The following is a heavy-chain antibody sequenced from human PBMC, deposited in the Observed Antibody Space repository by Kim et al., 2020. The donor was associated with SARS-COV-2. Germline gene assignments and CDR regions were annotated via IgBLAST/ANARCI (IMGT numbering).Heavy chain of an antibody. CDR2: IYYSGST. D-gene: IGHD6-19*01. J-gene: IGHJ5*02. Sequence: SETLSLTCTVSGGSISSGGYYWSWIRQHPGKGLEWIGYIYYSGSTYYNPSLKSRVTISVDTSKNQFSLKLSSVTAADTAVYYCARAPGQWLAGGDYWFDPWGQGTLVTVFS. CDR3: ARAPGQWLAGGDYWFDP. CDR1: GGSISSGGYY. V-gene: IGHV4-31*03.